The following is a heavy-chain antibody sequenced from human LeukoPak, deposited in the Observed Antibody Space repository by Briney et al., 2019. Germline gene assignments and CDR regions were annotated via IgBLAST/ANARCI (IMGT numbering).Heavy chain of an antibody. CDR3: ARDFPDCSSTSCSPSYYYGMDV. CDR2: IIPIFGTA. Sequence: GASVKFSCKASGGTFSSYAISWVRQAPGQGLEWMGGIIPIFGTANYAQKFQGRVTITADESTSTAYMELSSLRSEDTAVYYCARDFPDCSSTSCSPSYYYGMDVWGKGTTVTVSS. CDR1: GGTFSSYA. D-gene: IGHD2-2*01. V-gene: IGHV1-69*13. J-gene: IGHJ6*04.